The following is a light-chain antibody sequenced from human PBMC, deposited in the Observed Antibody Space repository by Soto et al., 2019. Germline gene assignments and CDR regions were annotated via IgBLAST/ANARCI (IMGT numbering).Light chain of an antibody. CDR2: DVS. J-gene: IGLJ3*02. CDR1: SSEVGGYNY. Sequence: QSALTQPASVSGSPGQSITISCTGTSSEVGGYNYVSWYQQHPGKAPKLMIYDVSNRPSGVSNRFAGSKSGNTASLTISGLQAEDEADYYCSSYTSSSTYWVFGGGTKLTVL. V-gene: IGLV2-14*01. CDR3: SSYTSSSTYWV.